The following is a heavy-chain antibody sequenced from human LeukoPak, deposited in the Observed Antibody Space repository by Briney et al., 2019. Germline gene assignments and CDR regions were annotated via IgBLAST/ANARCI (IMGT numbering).Heavy chain of an antibody. J-gene: IGHJ4*02. Sequence: GRSLRLSCAASGFTFSGYGMHRVRQAPGKGLEWVAVISYDGSYKYYADSVQGRFTISRDNSKNTLYLQMNSLRPDDTAVYYCAKWDFDYWGQGTLVTVSS. CDR3: AKWDFDY. V-gene: IGHV3-30*18. CDR1: GFTFSGYG. CDR2: ISYDGSYK.